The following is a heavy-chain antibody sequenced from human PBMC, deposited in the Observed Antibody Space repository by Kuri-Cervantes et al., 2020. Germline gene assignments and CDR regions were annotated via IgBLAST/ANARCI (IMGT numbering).Heavy chain of an antibody. CDR1: GFTFDDYA. J-gene: IGHJ4*02. Sequence: GESLKISCAASGFTFDDYAMHWVRQAPGKGLEWVSLISWDGGSTYYADSVKGRFTISRDNSKNSLYLQMNSLRVEDTAVYYCATEEDGRWLGFDYWGQGTLVTVSS. CDR2: ISWDGGST. CDR3: ATEEDGRWLGFDY. D-gene: IGHD6-19*01. V-gene: IGHV3-43D*04.